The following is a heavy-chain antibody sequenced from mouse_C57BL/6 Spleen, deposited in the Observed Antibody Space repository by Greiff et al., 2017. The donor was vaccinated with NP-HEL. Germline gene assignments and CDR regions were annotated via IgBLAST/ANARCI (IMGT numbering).Heavy chain of an antibody. CDR3: AREDLSSWYFDV. CDR2: ISYDGSN. J-gene: IGHJ1*03. Sequence: EVQLQESGPGLVKPSQSLTLTCSVTGYSITSGYYWNWIRQFPGNKLEWMGYISYDGSNNYNPSLKNRITITRDTSKNQFFLKLNSVTTEDTATYYCAREDLSSWYFDVWGTGTTVTVSS. V-gene: IGHV3-6*01. D-gene: IGHD1-3*01. CDR1: GYSITSGYY.